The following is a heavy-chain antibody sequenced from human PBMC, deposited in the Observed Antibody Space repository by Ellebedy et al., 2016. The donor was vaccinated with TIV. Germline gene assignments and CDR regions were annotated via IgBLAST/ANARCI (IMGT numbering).Heavy chain of an antibody. CDR1: GFTFDDYA. D-gene: IGHD6-19*01. CDR3: AKPSIAVAGTHYYYGMDV. CDR2: ISWNSGSI. Sequence: GGSLRLSXAASGFTFDDYAMHWVRQAPGKGLEWVSGISWNSGSIGYADSVKGRFTISRDNSKNTPYLQMNSLRAEDTAVYYCAKPSIAVAGTHYYYGMDVWGQGTTVTVSS. V-gene: IGHV3-9*01. J-gene: IGHJ6*02.